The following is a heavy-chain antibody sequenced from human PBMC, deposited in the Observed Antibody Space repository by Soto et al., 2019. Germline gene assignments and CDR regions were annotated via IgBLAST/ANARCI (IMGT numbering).Heavy chain of an antibody. D-gene: IGHD3-3*01. J-gene: IGHJ4*02. CDR3: TRDFTWSEVY. CDR1: VFTCSNYA. CDR2: ISASSSSI. Sequence: WWSLRLSCSASVFTCSNYAMNWFRQAPEKGLEWVAYISASSSSIYYADSVKGRFTISRDNAKNSLYLQMNSLRDEDTAVYYCTRDFTWSEVYWGQGVQVTVSS. V-gene: IGHV3-48*02.